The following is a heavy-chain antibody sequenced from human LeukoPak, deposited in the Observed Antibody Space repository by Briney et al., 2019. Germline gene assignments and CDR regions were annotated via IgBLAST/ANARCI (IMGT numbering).Heavy chain of an antibody. CDR1: GYTFTGYH. Sequence: GASVKVSCKASGYTFTGYHMHWVRQAPGQGLEWMGWINPNTGDTNYAQKFQGRVTMTRDTSISTAYMELSRLRSDDTAVYYCARDQPDRDYYYYGMDVWGQGTTVTVSS. V-gene: IGHV1-2*02. CDR3: ARDQPDRDYYYYGMDV. D-gene: IGHD3-22*01. CDR2: INPNTGDT. J-gene: IGHJ6*02.